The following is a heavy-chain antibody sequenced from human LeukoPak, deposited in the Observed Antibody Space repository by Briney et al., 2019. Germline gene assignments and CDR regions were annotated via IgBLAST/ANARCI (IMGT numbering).Heavy chain of an antibody. D-gene: IGHD2-15*01. Sequence: GGSLRLSCAASGFTFSSYAMHWVRQAPGKGLEWVAVISYDGRIQYYADSVKGQFTISRDNSKNTLYLQVNSLRAEDTALYYCTREVDPNNWFDPWGQGTLVTVSS. CDR3: TREVDPNNWFDP. CDR2: ISYDGRIQ. CDR1: GFTFSSYA. V-gene: IGHV3-30*04. J-gene: IGHJ5*02.